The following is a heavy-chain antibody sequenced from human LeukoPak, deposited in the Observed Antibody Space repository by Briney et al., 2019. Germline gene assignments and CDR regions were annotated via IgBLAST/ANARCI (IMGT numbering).Heavy chain of an antibody. D-gene: IGHD3-10*01. J-gene: IGHJ4*02. CDR3: AKDREAWSSYYFDY. CDR1: GFTFSSYG. CDR2: ISYDGSNK. Sequence: GGSLRLSCAASGFTFSSYGMHWVRQAPGKGLEGVAVISYDGSNKYYADSVKGRFTISRDNSKNTLYLQMNSLRAEDTAVYYCAKDREAWSSYYFDYWGQGTLVTVSS. V-gene: IGHV3-30*18.